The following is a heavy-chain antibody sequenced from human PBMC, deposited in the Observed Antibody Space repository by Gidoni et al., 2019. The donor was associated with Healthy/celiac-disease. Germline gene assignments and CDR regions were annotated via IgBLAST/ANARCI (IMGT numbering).Heavy chain of an antibody. V-gene: IGHV4-34*01. Sequence: QVQLQQWGAGLFKPSETLSLTCAVYGWSFRGYYWGWIRRPPGKGLEWIGEINLSGSTNYNPSLKSRVTISVDTSKNQFSLKLSSVTAADTAMYYCARRRTGLRNAFDIWGQGTMVTVSS. J-gene: IGHJ3*02. CDR1: GWSFRGYY. CDR2: INLSGST. D-gene: IGHD2-8*02. CDR3: ARRRTGLRNAFDI.